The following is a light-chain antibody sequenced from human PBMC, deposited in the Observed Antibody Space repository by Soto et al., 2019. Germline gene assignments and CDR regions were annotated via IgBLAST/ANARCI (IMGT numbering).Light chain of an antibody. CDR2: GAS. J-gene: IGKJ1*01. CDR3: LQYHNLWA. V-gene: IGKV3D-7*01. Sequence: EIVLTQSPGTLSVSPGERATLSCRASQSVSGSFLAWYQQKVGQAPRLLIYGASTRATRIPARFSGSGSGTEFTLTISSLQPEDFTVYSCLQYHNLWAFGQGTKVDNK. CDR1: QSVSGSF.